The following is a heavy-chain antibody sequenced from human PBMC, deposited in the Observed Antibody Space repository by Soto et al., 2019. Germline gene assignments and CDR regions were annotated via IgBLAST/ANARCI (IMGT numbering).Heavy chain of an antibody. CDR1: DSSIRNNYVY. CDR2: IYYGGST. CDR3: VIPQTGHWGGSQCDP. D-gene: IGHD2-21*01. V-gene: IGHV4-39*01. J-gene: IGHJ5*02. Sequence: PSDAMYLTCAVSDSSIRNNYVYWGWIRQTPGKVLEWSGSIYYGGSTYYNPSLKSRVAIAVATSKNQSSLKLTSVTAADTAVYYFVIPQTGHWGGSQCDPWGHGHLVTVS.